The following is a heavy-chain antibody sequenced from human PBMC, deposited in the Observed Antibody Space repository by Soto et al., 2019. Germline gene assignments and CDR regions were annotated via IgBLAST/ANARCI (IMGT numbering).Heavy chain of an antibody. Sequence: PGGSLRLSCAASGFTFSSYGMHWVRQAPGKGLEWVAVIWYDGSNKYYADSVKGRFTISRDNSKNTLYLQMNSLRAEDTAVYYCARDLEDIAAAGTGFDYWGQGIQVTVSS. CDR1: GFTFSSYG. CDR3: ARDLEDIAAAGTGFDY. D-gene: IGHD6-13*01. J-gene: IGHJ4*02. CDR2: IWYDGSNK. V-gene: IGHV3-33*01.